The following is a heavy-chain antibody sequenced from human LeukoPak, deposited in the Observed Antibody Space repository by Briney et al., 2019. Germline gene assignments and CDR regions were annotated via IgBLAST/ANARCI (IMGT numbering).Heavy chain of an antibody. Sequence: SETLSLTCTVSGGSISSYYWSWIRQPAGKGLEWIGRIYTSGSTNYNPSLKSRVTMSVDTSKNQFSLKLSSVTAADTAVYYCARGLCSGGSCYSKYNWFDPWGQGTLVTVSS. CDR3: ARGLCSGGSCYSKYNWFDP. CDR1: GGSISSYY. V-gene: IGHV4-4*07. CDR2: IYTSGST. D-gene: IGHD2-15*01. J-gene: IGHJ5*02.